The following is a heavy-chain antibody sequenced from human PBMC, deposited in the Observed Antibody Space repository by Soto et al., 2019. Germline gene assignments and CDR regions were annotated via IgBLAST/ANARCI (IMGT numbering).Heavy chain of an antibody. CDR1: GYSFTTSG. CDR3: ARRLYGDYDY. CDR2: ISTYNGNT. V-gene: IGHV1-18*01. J-gene: IGHJ4*02. D-gene: IGHD4-17*01. Sequence: QVQLVQSGAEVQMPGASVKVSCRASGYSFTTSGITWVRQAPGQGLEWMGWISTYNGNTNYAQKIQDRLILTTDTPTSTAYMELRSLRSDDTAIYYCARRLYGDYDYWGQGTLVTVSS.